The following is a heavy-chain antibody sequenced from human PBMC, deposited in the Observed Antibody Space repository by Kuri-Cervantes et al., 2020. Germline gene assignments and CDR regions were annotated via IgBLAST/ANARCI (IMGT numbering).Heavy chain of an antibody. D-gene: IGHD6-13*01. J-gene: IGHJ5*02. CDR1: GYTFTGYY. CDR3: ARGPRRKIAAAGNYWFDP. CDR2: INPNSGNT. Sequence: ASVKVSCKASGYTFTGYYMHWVRQAPGQGLEWMGWINPNSGNTGYAQKFQGRVTMTRNTSISTAYMELSSLRSEDTAVYYCARGPRRKIAAAGNYWFDPWGQGTLVTVSS. V-gene: IGHV1-8*02.